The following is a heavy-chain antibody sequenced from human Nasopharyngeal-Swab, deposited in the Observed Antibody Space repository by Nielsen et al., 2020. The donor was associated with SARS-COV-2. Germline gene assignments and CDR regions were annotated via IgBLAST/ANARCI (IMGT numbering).Heavy chain of an antibody. CDR1: GLTFSNAW. V-gene: IGHV3-15*01. Sequence: GESLKISCAASGLTFSNAWMTWVRQAPGKGLEWVGRIKSKADGGTTDYAAPVKGRFTISRDDSKDTLCLQMNSLKIEDTAVYYCTTWGAVAGTNPQIGDAFDIWGQGTMVTVSS. CDR3: TTWGAVAGTNPQIGDAFDI. CDR2: IKSKADGGTT. D-gene: IGHD6-19*01. J-gene: IGHJ3*02.